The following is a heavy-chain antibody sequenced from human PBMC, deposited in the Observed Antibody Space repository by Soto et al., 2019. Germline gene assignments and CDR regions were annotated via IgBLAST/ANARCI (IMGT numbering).Heavy chain of an antibody. CDR2: IYYSGST. CDR3: ATAGGLHYYYYMDV. CDR1: GGSISSSSYY. J-gene: IGHJ6*03. Sequence: QLQLQESGPGLVKPSETLSLTCTVSGGSISSSSYYWGWIRQPPGKGLEWIGSIYYSGSTYYNPSLTSRVTISVDTSKNQFALKLSSVTAADTAVYYCATAGGLHYYYYMDVWGKGTTVTVSS. D-gene: IGHD3-16*01. V-gene: IGHV4-39*01.